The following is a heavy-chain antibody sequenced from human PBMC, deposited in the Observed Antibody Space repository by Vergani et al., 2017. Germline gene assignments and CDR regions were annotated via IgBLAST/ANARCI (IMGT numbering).Heavy chain of an antibody. CDR1: GGTSSSYA. V-gene: IGHV1-69*04. J-gene: IGHJ6*02. CDR2: IIPILGIA. Sequence: QVQLVQSGAEVKKPGSSVKVSCKASGGTSSSYAISWVRQAPGQGLEWMGRIIPILGIANYAQKFQGRVTITADKSTSTAYMELSSLRSEDTAVYYCARGSRAGTSSYYYYGMDVWGQGTTVTVSS. CDR3: ARGSRAGTSSYYYYGMDV. D-gene: IGHD6-19*01.